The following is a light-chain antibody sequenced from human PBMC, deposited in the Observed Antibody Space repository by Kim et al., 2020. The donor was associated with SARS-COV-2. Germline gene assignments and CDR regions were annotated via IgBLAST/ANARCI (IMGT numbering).Light chain of an antibody. CDR1: NIGGKS. J-gene: IGLJ2*01. V-gene: IGLV3-9*01. CDR2: RDI. CDR3: QVWDSSTVV. Sequence: SYELTQPLSVSVAPGQTARITCGGNNIGGKSVHWYQQKPGQAPVLIIYRDINRPSGIPERFSGSTSGNTATLTISGAQAGDDTDYYCQVWDSSTVVFGGGTQLTVL.